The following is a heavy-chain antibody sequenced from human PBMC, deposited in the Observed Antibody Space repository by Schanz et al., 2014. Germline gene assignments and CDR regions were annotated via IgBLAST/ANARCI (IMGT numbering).Heavy chain of an antibody. D-gene: IGHD2-15*01. CDR3: ARDRGYCSGGSCLTFDY. CDR2: ISASGGST. CDR1: GFIFSSYG. Sequence: QVQLVESGGGVVQPGRSLRLSCAASGFIFSSYGLHWVRQAPGKGLEWVSTISASGGSTYYADSVKGRFTISRDNSKNTLYLQMNTLRAEDTAVYYCARDRGYCSGGSCLTFDYWGQGTQVTVSS. J-gene: IGHJ4*02. V-gene: IGHV3-NL1*01.